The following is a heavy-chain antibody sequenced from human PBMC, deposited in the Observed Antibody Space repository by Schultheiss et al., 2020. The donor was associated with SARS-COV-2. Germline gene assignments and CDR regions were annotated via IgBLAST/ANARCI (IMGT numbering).Heavy chain of an antibody. CDR1: GGSISSGGYY. D-gene: IGHD6-13*01. CDR2: IYYSGST. CDR3: ARLDGSSSTNYGMDV. V-gene: IGHV4-31*03. Sequence: SETLSLTCTVSGGSISSGGYYWSWIRQHPGKGLEWIGYIYYSGSTYYNPSLKSRVTISVDTSKNQFSLKLSSVTAADTAVYYCARLDGSSSTNYGMDVWGQGTTVTVSS. J-gene: IGHJ6*02.